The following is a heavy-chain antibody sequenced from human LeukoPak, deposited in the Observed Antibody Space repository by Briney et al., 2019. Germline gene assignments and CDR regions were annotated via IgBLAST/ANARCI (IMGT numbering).Heavy chain of an antibody. J-gene: IGHJ4*02. Sequence: AGGSLRLSCAASGFTFSSYSMNWVRQAPGKGLEWVSSISTSSTYIYYADSVKGRFTISRDNSKNTLYLQMNSLRAEDTAVYSCVKATGTGQNSVGPGDCWGQGTLVTVSA. D-gene: IGHD2-2*01. CDR2: ISTSSTYI. CDR1: GFTFSSYS. V-gene: IGHV3-21*04. CDR3: VKATGTGQNSVGPGDC.